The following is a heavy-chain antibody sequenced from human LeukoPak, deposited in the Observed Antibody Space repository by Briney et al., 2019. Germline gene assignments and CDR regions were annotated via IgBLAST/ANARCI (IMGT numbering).Heavy chain of an antibody. V-gene: IGHV3-23*01. CDR1: GFTFSSYA. CDR3: ARDNWGFYY. Sequence: PGGSLRLSCAASGFTFSSYAMNWVRQAPGKGLEWVSVISGSGGTIYYADSVKGRFTISRDNSQNTLYLQMDSLRPEDTAVYYCARDNWGFYYWGQGTLVTVSS. CDR2: ISGSGGTI. J-gene: IGHJ4*02. D-gene: IGHD7-27*01.